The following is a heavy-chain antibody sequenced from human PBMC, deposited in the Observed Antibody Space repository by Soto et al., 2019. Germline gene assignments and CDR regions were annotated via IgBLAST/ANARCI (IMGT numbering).Heavy chain of an antibody. Sequence: EVQLLESGGGLVQPGGSLRLSCAASGFTFSNFVMGWVRRAPGKGLQWVSAIGGTSGSTYYADSVKGRFTISRDNSQDTLSLQMNSLGAEDTALYYCAKRRGEGYFDLWGRGTLVTVSS. CDR2: IGGTSGST. J-gene: IGHJ2*01. CDR3: AKRRGEGYFDL. D-gene: IGHD3-10*01. V-gene: IGHV3-23*01. CDR1: GFTFSNFV.